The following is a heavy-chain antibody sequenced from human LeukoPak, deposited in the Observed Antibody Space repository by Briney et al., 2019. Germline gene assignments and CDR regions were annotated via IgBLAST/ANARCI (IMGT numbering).Heavy chain of an antibody. CDR2: IDSDGSST. J-gene: IGHJ4*02. CDR1: GFTFSSYW. D-gene: IGHD4-17*01. Sequence: PGGSLRLSCAASGFTFSSYWMHWVRQAPGKGLVWVSRIDSDGSSTSYADSVKGRLTISRDNAKNTLYLQMNSLRAEDTAVYYCARDKSGGSVTTSFDYWGQGTLVTVSS. CDR3: ARDKSGGSVTTSFDY. V-gene: IGHV3-74*01.